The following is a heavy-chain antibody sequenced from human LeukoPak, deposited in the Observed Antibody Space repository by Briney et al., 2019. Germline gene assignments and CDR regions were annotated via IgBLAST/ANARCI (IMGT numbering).Heavy chain of an antibody. D-gene: IGHD6-19*01. CDR3: ARESSSPI. V-gene: IGHV3-74*01. CDR1: GYTFGSYW. CDR2: INGDGSNI. J-gene: IGHJ3*02. Sequence: GGSLRLSCAASGYTFGSYWMYWVRQAPGKGLVWVARINGDGSNIAYADSVRGRFTISRDNAKNTLYLEMSSLRAEDTAVYYCARESSSPIWGQGTMVTVSS.